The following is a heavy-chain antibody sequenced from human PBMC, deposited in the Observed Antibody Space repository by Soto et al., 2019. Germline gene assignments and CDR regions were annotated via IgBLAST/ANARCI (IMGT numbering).Heavy chain of an antibody. CDR3: ASRKSSPYFDY. J-gene: IGHJ4*02. CDR1: GGSISSGDYY. V-gene: IGHV4-30-4*01. D-gene: IGHD3-10*01. Sequence: SETLSLTCTVSGGSISSGDYYWSWIRQPPGKGLEWIGNIYYSGSTYYNPSLKSRVTISIDTSKNQFSLKLSPVTAADTAVYYCASRKSSPYFDYWGQGTLVTVSS. CDR2: IYYSGST.